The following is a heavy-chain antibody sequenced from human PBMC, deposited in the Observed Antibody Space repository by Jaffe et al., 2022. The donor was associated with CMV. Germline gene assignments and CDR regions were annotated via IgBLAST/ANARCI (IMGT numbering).Heavy chain of an antibody. Sequence: QVQLVQSGAEVKKPGASVKVSCKTSGYTFTSYYMHWVRQAPRQGLEWMGIINPSDGSTSYAQKFQGRVTMTRDTSTSTVYMELSSLRSEDTAIYYCARVRVYDSVVDYWGQGTLLTVSS. D-gene: IGHD2-8*01. J-gene: IGHJ4*02. CDR2: INPSDGST. CDR3: ARVRVYDSVVDY. V-gene: IGHV1-46*01. CDR1: GYTFTSYY.